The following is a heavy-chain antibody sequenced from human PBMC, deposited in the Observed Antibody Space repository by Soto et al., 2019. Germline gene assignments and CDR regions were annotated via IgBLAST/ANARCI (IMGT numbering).Heavy chain of an antibody. D-gene: IGHD5-12*01. Sequence: PGESLKISCKGSGYSFTSYWIGWVLQIPWKGLEWMGIIYPGDSDTRYSPSFQGQVTISADKSISTAYLRWSSLKASDTAMYYCARLKRDGHNYSPLYYWGQGTLVTVSS. V-gene: IGHV5-51*01. CDR1: GYSFTSYW. CDR2: IYPGDSDT. J-gene: IGHJ4*02. CDR3: ARLKRDGHNYSPLYY.